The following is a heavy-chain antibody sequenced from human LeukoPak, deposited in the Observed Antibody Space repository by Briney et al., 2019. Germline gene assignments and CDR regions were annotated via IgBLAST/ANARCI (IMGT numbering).Heavy chain of an antibody. J-gene: IGHJ4*02. D-gene: IGHD5-18*01. CDR2: IYYSGST. CDR3: AGHTAMASHY. Sequence: SETLSLTCTVSGGSISSSSYYWGWIRQPPGKGLEWIGSIYYSGSTYYNPSLKSRVTISVDTSKNQFSLKLSSVTAADTAVYYCAGHTAMASHYWGQGTLVTVSS. CDR1: GGSISSSSYY. V-gene: IGHV4-39*01.